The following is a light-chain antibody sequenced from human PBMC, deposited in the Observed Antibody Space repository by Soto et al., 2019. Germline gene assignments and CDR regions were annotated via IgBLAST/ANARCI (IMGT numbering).Light chain of an antibody. CDR1: NSDVGSHNF. CDR2: EAS. Sequence: QSVLTQPASVSGSPGQSITISCTGTNSDVGSHNFVSWYQQYPGKAPKLLIYEASKRPSGLSNRFSGSKSGNTASLTISGLQAEDAADYYCCSLTNGATWVFGGGTKVTVL. J-gene: IGLJ3*02. V-gene: IGLV2-23*01. CDR3: CSLTNGATWV.